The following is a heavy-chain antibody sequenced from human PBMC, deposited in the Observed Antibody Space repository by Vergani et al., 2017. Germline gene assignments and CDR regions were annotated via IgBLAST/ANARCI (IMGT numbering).Heavy chain of an antibody. V-gene: IGHV4-34*01. CDR3: ARDIWGAAAGTLDV. CDR1: GGSFSGYY. CDR2: IYYSGST. D-gene: IGHD6-13*01. J-gene: IGHJ6*02. Sequence: QVQLQQWGAGLLKPSETLSLTCAVYGGSFSGYYWSWIRQPPGKGLEWIGYIYYSGSTYYNPSLKSRVTISVDTSKNQFSLKLSSVTAADTAVYYCARDIWGAAAGTLDVWGQGTTVTVSS.